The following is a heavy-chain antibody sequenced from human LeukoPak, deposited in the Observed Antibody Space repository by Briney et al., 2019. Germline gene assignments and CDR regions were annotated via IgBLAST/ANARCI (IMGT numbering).Heavy chain of an antibody. CDR2: IHYSGST. V-gene: IGHV4-59*08. Sequence: SETLSLTCTVSGGSISSYYWSWIRQPPGKGLEYIGYIHYSGSTNYSPSLKSRVTISVDTSSKQFSLKLSSVTAADTALYYCARHKSGYGAEHAFDIWGQGTMVTVSS. CDR1: GGSISSYY. CDR3: ARHKSGYGAEHAFDI. J-gene: IGHJ3*02. D-gene: IGHD5-12*01.